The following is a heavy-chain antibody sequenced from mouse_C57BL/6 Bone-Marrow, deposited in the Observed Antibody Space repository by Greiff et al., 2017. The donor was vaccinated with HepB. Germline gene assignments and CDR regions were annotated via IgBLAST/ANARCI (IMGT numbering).Heavy chain of an antibody. CDR3: ARRPYYGSSYLDY. D-gene: IGHD1-1*01. CDR2: IYPRSGNT. CDR1: GYTFTSYG. J-gene: IGHJ2*01. V-gene: IGHV1-81*01. Sequence: QVQLKESGAELARPGASVKLSCKASGYTFTSYGISWVKQRTGQGLEWIGEIYPRSGNTYYNEKFKGKATLTADKSSSTAYMELRSLTSEDSAVYFCARRPYYGSSYLDYWGQGTTLTVSS.